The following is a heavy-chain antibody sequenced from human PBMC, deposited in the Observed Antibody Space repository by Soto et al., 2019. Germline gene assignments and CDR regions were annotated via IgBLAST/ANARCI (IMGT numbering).Heavy chain of an antibody. V-gene: IGHV3-53*01. CDR2: IYSGGGT. Sequence: HPGGSLRLSCAASGFTVSSNYMSWVRQAPGKGLEWVSVIYSGGGTYHAASLNAPFTISRDNSNNTLYLQINSLRAEDTAVYYCARHYYSSSWYPPFDYWGQGTLVTVSS. CDR3: ARHYYSSSWYPPFDY. CDR1: GFTVSSNY. D-gene: IGHD6-13*01. J-gene: IGHJ4*02.